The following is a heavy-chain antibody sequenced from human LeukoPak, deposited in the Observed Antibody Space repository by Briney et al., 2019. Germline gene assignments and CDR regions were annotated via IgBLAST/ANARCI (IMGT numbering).Heavy chain of an antibody. CDR1: GGTFSSYA. CDR3: ASGRYCSGGSCYSDY. V-gene: IGHV1-69*05. CDR2: IIPIFGTA. Sequence: ASVKVSCKASGGTFSSYAISWLRQAPGQGLEWMGRIIPIFGTANYAQKFRGRVTITTDESTSTAYMELSSLRSEDTAVYYCASGRYCSGGSCYSDYWGQGTLVTVSS. D-gene: IGHD2-15*01. J-gene: IGHJ4*02.